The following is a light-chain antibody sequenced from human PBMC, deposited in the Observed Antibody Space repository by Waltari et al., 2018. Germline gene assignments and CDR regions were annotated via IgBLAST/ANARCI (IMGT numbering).Light chain of an antibody. CDR3: QQYISYSGST. V-gene: IGKV1-5*03. CDR1: QSISRW. CDR2: KAS. J-gene: IGKJ4*01. Sequence: DIQMTQSPSTLSASVGDRVTITCRASQSISRWLAWVQQKPGKAPKLLIYKASSLEGGVPARFSGSGSGTEFTLTISSLQPDDFATYYCQQYISYSGSTFGGGTKVEIK.